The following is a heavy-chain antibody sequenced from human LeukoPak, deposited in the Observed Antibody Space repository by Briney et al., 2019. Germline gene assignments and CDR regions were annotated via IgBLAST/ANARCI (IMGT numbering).Heavy chain of an antibody. J-gene: IGHJ4*02. V-gene: IGHV3-30*18. Sequence: GGSLRLSCAASGFTFSVYGMHWVHQGPGKGLEWVALISHDGGNKNYTDSVKGRFTISRDNSKNTVYLQMNSLRAEDTAVYYCAKDPDSSSAIDYWGQGTLVTVSS. CDR1: GFTFSVYG. CDR2: ISHDGGNK. D-gene: IGHD6-6*01. CDR3: AKDPDSSSAIDY.